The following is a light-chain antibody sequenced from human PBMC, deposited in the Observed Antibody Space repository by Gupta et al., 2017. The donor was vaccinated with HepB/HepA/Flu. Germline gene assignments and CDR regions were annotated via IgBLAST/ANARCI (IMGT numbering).Light chain of an antibody. J-gene: IGLJ3*02. CDR1: SGSVSPSDY. Sequence: QTVVPQEPSFSVSPGGTVTLTCGLSSGSVSPSDYPSWYQQNPGQAPRTLIYNTKTRSSGVPDRFSGSIRGKKAALNITGAQADDESDYYCVLYMGRGIWVFGGGTKLTVL. V-gene: IGLV8-61*01. CDR2: NTK. CDR3: VLYMGRGIWV.